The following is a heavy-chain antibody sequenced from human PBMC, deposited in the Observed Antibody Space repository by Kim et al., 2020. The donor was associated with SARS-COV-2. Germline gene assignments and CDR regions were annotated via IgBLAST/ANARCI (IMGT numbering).Heavy chain of an antibody. CDR3: ATDYCSSTSCYGGDAFDI. CDR2: FDPEDGET. V-gene: IGHV1-24*01. Sequence: ASVKVSCKVSGYTLTELSMHWVRQAPGKGLEWMGGFDPEDGETIYAQKFQGRVTMTEDTSTDTAYMELSSLRSEDTAVYYCATDYCSSTSCYGGDAFDIWGQGTMVTVSS. D-gene: IGHD2-2*01. J-gene: IGHJ3*02. CDR1: GYTLTELS.